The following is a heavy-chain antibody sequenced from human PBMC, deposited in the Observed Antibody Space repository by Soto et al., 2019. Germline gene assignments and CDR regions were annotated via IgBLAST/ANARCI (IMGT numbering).Heavy chain of an antibody. V-gene: IGHV1-46*01. CDR2: INPSGGST. CDR3: ARGGSGSYYWYY. Sequence: QVQLMQSGAEVKKPGASVKVSCKASGYTFTSYYMHWVRQAPGQGLEWMGIINPSGGSTSYAQKCQGGVTMTRDTSTSTVYRELSSLRSEDTAVYYCARGGSGSYYWYYWGQGTLVTVSS. J-gene: IGHJ4*02. D-gene: IGHD3-10*01. CDR1: GYTFTSYY.